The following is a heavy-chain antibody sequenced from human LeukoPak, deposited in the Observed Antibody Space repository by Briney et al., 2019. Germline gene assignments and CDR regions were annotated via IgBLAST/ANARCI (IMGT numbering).Heavy chain of an antibody. D-gene: IGHD3-10*01. CDR1: GDSISSGDYY. V-gene: IGHV4-30-4*01. CDR2: IYYSGST. J-gene: IGHJ6*02. Sequence: TSQTLSLTCTVSGDSISSGDYYWSWIRQPPGKGLELIGHIYYSGSTYYNPSLKSRVTISVDTSKNQFSLKLSSVTAADTAMYYCARDLTMVRGLYGMDVWGQGTTVTVSS. CDR3: ARDLTMVRGLYGMDV.